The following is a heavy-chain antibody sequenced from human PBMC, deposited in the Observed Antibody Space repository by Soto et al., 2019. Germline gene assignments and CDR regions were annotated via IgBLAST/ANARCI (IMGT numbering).Heavy chain of an antibody. D-gene: IGHD4-17*01. CDR2: IWYDGSNK. Sequence: QVQLVESGGGVVQPGRSLRLSCAASGFTFSSYGMHWVRQAPGKGLEGVAVIWYDGSNKYYADSVKGRFTISRDNSKNTLYLQMNSLRAEDTAVYYCARDHVGCGDYGGGAFDIWGQGTMVTVSS. V-gene: IGHV3-33*01. CDR3: ARDHVGCGDYGGGAFDI. CDR1: GFTFSSYG. J-gene: IGHJ3*02.